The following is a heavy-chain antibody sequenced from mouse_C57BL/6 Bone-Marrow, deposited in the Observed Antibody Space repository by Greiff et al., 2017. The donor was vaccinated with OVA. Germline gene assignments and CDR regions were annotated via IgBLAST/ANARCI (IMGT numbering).Heavy chain of an antibody. CDR3: ARPAYYSNPYYAVDY. D-gene: IGHD2-5*01. V-gene: IGHV1-42*01. CDR1: GYSFTGYY. CDR2: INPSTGGT. J-gene: IGHJ4*01. Sequence: EVQLVESGPELVKPGASVKISCKASGYSFTGYYMNWVKQSPEKSLEWIGEINPSTGGTTYNQKFKAKATLTVDKSSSTAYMQLKSLTSEDSAVYYCARPAYYSNPYYAVDYWGQGASVTVSS.